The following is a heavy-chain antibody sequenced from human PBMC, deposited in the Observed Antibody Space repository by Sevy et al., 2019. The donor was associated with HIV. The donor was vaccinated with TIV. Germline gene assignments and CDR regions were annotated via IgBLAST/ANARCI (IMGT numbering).Heavy chain of an antibody. CDR2: ISNSGSII. D-gene: IGHD6-13*01. CDR1: GFTFSSFE. CDR3: AREDGSRQYFQY. J-gene: IGHJ1*01. Sequence: GGSLRLSCVASGFTFSSFEMNWVRQAPGMGLEWVSHISNSGSIIYYEDSVKGRFTISRDNAKNSLYLQMNSLRAEDTAVYYCAREDGSRQYFQYWGQCTLVTVSS. V-gene: IGHV3-48*03.